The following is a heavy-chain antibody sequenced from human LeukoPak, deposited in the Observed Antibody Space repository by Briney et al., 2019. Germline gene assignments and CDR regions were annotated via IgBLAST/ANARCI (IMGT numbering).Heavy chain of an antibody. J-gene: IGHJ6*02. CDR2: ISSSSSYI. Sequence: GGSLRLSCAASGFTFSSYSMNWVRQAPGKGLEWVSSISSSSSYIYYADSVKGRFTISRDNAKNSLYLQMNSLRAEDTAVYYCARDLHDYSPTSLSYYYYGMDVWGQGTTVTVSS. V-gene: IGHV3-21*01. CDR3: ARDLHDYSPTSLSYYYYGMDV. D-gene: IGHD2-15*01. CDR1: GFTFSSYS.